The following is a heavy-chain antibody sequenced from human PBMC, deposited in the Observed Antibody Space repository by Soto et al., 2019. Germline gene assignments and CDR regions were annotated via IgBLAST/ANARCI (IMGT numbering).Heavy chain of an antibody. V-gene: IGHV3-48*03. CDR1: GFTFSNYE. CDR3: ARDGPPIWNYAFDY. D-gene: IGHD1-7*01. J-gene: IGHJ4*02. CDR2: ITRSSSSR. Sequence: GGSLRLSCAASGFTFSNYEMNWVRQAPGKGLEWISYITRSSSSRYYADSVEGRFTISRDNAKNSLYLQLSSLRAEDTAVYYCARDGPPIWNYAFDYWGQGTLVTVSS.